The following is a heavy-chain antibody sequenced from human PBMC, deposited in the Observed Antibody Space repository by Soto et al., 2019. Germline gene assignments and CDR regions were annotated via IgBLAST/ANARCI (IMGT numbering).Heavy chain of an antibody. CDR3: AREVGYGGNSPYYYGMDI. D-gene: IGHD4-17*01. J-gene: IGHJ6*02. CDR1: GYNFTSYY. V-gene: IGHV1-46*01. Sequence: ASVKVSCKASGYNFTSYYMHWVRQAPGQGIEWMGIINPSGGNTSYAQKFQGRVTMTRDTSTSTVYMELSSLRSEDTAVYYFAREVGYGGNSPYYYGMDIWGQGTTVTVSS. CDR2: INPSGGNT.